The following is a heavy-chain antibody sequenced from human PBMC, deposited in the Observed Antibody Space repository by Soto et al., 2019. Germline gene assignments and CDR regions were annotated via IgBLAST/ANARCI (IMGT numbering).Heavy chain of an antibody. CDR3: ARGDSDFWSGYYQYYFDY. V-gene: IGHV1-2*02. CDR1: GYTFTGYY. Sequence: ASVKFSCKSSGYTFTGYYRHWVRQAPGQGLEWMGWINPNSGGTNYAQKFQGRVTMTRDTSISTAYMELSRLRSDDTAVYYCARGDSDFWSGYYQYYFDYWGQGTLVTVSS. CDR2: INPNSGGT. D-gene: IGHD3-3*01. J-gene: IGHJ4*02.